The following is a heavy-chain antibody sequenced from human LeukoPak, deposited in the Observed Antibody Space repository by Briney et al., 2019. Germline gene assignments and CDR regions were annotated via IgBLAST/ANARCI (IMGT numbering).Heavy chain of an antibody. CDR2: IRYDGSNK. D-gene: IGHD2-2*01. CDR3: AKTAIVSVVVVPADGTYYMDV. J-gene: IGHJ6*03. CDR1: GFTFSSYG. V-gene: IGHV3-30*02. Sequence: PGGSLRLSCAASGFTFSSYGMHWVRQAPGKGLEWVAFIRYDGSNKYYADSVKGRFTISRDNSKNTLYLQMNSLRAEDTAVYYCAKTAIVSVVVVPADGTYYMDVWGKGTTVTVSS.